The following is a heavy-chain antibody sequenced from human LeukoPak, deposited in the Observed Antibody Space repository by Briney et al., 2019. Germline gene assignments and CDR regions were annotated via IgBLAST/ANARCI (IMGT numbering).Heavy chain of an antibody. D-gene: IGHD6-19*01. V-gene: IGHV3-48*03. CDR2: ISSSGSTI. Sequence: GGSLRLSCAASGFTFSSYEMNWVRQTPGKGLEWVSYISSSGSTIYYADSVKGRFTISRDNAKNSLYLQMNSLRAEDTAVYYCARGGSVAATNWFDPWGQETLVTVSS. CDR1: GFTFSSYE. CDR3: ARGGSVAATNWFDP. J-gene: IGHJ5*02.